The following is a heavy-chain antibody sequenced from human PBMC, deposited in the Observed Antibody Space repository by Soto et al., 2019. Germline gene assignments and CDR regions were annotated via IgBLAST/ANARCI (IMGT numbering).Heavy chain of an antibody. Sequence: XSVKVSCNASGYPFTSYYRHWVRQAPGQGLEWMGIINPSGGSTSYAQKFQGRVTMTRDTSTSTAYMELSSLRSEDTAVYYCARDWGIAAASSFDSWGQGTWSPSPQ. CDR3: ARDWGIAAASSFDS. J-gene: IGHJ4*02. CDR1: GYPFTSYY. V-gene: IGHV1-46*01. D-gene: IGHD6-13*01. CDR2: INPSGGST.